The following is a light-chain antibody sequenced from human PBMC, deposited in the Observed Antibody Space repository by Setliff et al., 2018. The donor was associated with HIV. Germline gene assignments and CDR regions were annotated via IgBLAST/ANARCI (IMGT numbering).Light chain of an antibody. CDR3: SSYASSGTLMV. CDR2: DVS. Sequence: QSALAQPRSVSGSPGQSVTVSCTGSSSDVAAYNSVSWYQHHPGKAPKLIIYDVSRRPSGVPDRFSGSKSGNTASLTISGLQAEDEADYYCSSYASSGTLMVFGTGTKVTVL. V-gene: IGLV2-11*01. CDR1: SSDVAAYNS. J-gene: IGLJ1*01.